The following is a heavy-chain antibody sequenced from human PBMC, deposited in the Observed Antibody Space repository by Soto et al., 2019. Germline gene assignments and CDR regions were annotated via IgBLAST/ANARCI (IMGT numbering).Heavy chain of an antibody. CDR3: ARDSGRRAIDY. Sequence: GGSLRLSCVVSGFTFTNYWMSWVRQAPGKGLEWVANMKPDGSERDYVDSVRGRFTISRDNAKNSLFLQMNSLRVEDTAVYYCARDSGRRAIDYWGQGTLVTVS. V-gene: IGHV3-7*05. CDR2: MKPDGSER. CDR1: GFTFTNYW. J-gene: IGHJ4*02.